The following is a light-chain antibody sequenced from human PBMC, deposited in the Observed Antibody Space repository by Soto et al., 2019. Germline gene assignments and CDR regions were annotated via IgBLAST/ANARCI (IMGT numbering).Light chain of an antibody. CDR3: QQSYSTPPYA. CDR2: AAS. Sequence: DIQMTQSPSSLSASVGDRVTITCRASQSISNYLNWYQQKPGKAPKLLIYAASSLQSCVPSRFSGSGSGTDFTLTISSLQPEDFATYYCQQSYSTPPYAFGQGTKLEIK. J-gene: IGKJ2*01. CDR1: QSISNY. V-gene: IGKV1-39*01.